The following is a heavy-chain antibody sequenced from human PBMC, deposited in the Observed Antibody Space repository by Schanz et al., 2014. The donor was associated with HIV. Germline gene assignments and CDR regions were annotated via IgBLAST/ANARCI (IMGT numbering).Heavy chain of an antibody. CDR2: INPSSGGT. V-gene: IGHV1-2*02. CDR1: GYTFSDYD. J-gene: IGHJ4*03. Sequence: QVQLVQSGAEVQKPGASVRVSCETSGYTFSDYDINWVRQAPGQGLEWMGWINPSSGGTNYAQKFQGRVTLTTDTSTNTAYMELRSLRSDDTAVYYCAKGQDWPGPQLDHWGHGSLVIVSS. CDR3: AKGQDWPGPQLDH. D-gene: IGHD3-9*01.